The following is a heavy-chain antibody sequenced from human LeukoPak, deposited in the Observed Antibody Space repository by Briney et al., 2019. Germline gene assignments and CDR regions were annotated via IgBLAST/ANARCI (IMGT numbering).Heavy chain of an antibody. CDR1: GYTFTGYY. V-gene: IGHV1-2*02. Sequence: ASVKVSCKASGYTFTGYYMHWVRQAPGQGLEWMGWINPNSGGTNYAQKFQGRVTMTRDTSISTAYMELSRLRSDDTAVYYCARDGDTEHNAFDIWGQGTMVTVSS. CDR2: INPNSGGT. J-gene: IGHJ3*02. D-gene: IGHD2-21*01. CDR3: ARDGDTEHNAFDI.